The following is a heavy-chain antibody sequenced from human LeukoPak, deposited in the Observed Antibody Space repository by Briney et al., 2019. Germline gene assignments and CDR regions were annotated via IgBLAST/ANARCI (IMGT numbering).Heavy chain of an antibody. CDR2: IYYSGST. Sequence: SETLSLTCTVSGGSISSYYWSWIRQPPGKGLEWLGYIYYSGSTNYNPSLKSRVTISVDTSKNQFSLKLSSVTAADTAVYYCARVGYSSSWYPYYFDYWGQGTLVTVSS. V-gene: IGHV4-59*01. CDR3: ARVGYSSSWYPYYFDY. J-gene: IGHJ4*02. CDR1: GGSISSYY. D-gene: IGHD6-13*01.